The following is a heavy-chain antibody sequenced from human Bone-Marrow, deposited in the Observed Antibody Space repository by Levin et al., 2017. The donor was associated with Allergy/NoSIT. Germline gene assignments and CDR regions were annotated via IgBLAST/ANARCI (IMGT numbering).Heavy chain of an antibody. CDR1: GGTFSSYA. V-gene: IGHV1-69*13. CDR2: IIPNLGTA. CDR3: ARKSTVTTDDSPIFVP. D-gene: IGHD4-11*01. J-gene: IGHJ5*02. Sequence: SVKVSCKASGGTFSSYAISWVRQAPGQGLEWMGGIIPNLGTANYAQKFQGRVTITADESTSTAYMELSSLRSEDTAVYYCARKSTVTTDDSPIFVPCGHGTLVTVSS.